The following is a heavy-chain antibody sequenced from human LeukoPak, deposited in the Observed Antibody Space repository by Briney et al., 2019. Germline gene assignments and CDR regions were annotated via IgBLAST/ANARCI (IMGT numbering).Heavy chain of an antibody. Sequence: ASVKVSCKASGYNFTTYAINWVRQAPGQGLEWMGWVNTNTGNPMYAQDFSGRFVFSLDTSVSMAYLQISSLKTEDTAVYYCARDLSSWTYDAFDIWGQGTLITVSS. CDR1: GYNFTTYA. CDR2: VNTNTGNP. J-gene: IGHJ3*02. D-gene: IGHD6-13*01. CDR3: ARDLSSWTYDAFDI. V-gene: IGHV7-4-1*04.